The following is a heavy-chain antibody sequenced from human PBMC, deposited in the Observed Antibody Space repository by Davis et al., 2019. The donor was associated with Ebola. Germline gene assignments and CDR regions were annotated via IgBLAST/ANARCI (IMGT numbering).Heavy chain of an antibody. D-gene: IGHD6-19*01. Sequence: GESLKISCAASGFTFSTYSMSWVRQAPGKGLEWVSSISSDSDYIYYADSAKGRFTISRDNAKNSLYLQMNSLRAEDTAVYYCARGIIQQGLGLSHGMEVWGKRTTVNVSS. V-gene: IGHV3-21*04. CDR1: GFTFSTYS. CDR2: ISSDSDYI. CDR3: ARGIIQQGLGLSHGMEV. J-gene: IGHJ6*04.